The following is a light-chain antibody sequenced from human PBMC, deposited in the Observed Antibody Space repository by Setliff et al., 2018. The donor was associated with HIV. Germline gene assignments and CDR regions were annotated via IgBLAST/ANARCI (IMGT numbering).Light chain of an antibody. J-gene: IGLJ1*01. Sequence: QSALAQSASVSGSPGQSITISCTGSSSDVGGYNYVSWFQQYPGKAPKLMIYGVNNRPSGVSDRFSGSKSGNTASLTISGLQAEDEADYYCSSYTSSSTYVFGTGTKVTVL. CDR1: SSDVGGYNY. CDR2: GVN. CDR3: SSYTSSSTYV. V-gene: IGLV2-14*01.